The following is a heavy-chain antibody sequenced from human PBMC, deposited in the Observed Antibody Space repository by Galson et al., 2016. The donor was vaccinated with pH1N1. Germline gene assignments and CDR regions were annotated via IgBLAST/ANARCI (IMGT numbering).Heavy chain of an antibody. CDR3: ARLSIRHTPRDY. V-gene: IGHV4-38-2*02. Sequence: SETLSLTCTVSAYSVSASYAWGWIRQPPGKGLEWIGNTIDTGTTFYNPSLKSRVTISLDTSKSQFSLRLKSVTAADTAVYYCARLSIRHTPRDYWGQGILVTVSS. CDR2: TIDTGTT. D-gene: IGHD5-12*01. J-gene: IGHJ4*02. CDR1: AYSVSASYA.